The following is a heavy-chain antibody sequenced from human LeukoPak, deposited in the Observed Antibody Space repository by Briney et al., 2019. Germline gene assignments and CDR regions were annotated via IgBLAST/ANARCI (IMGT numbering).Heavy chain of an antibody. Sequence: ASVKVSCKASGYTFASYAISWVRQAPGQGLEWMGGIIPIFGTANYAQKFQGRVTITADESTSTAYMELSSLRSEDTAVYYCARGRYNCNYGGAFDIWGQGTMVTVSS. CDR1: GYTFASYA. CDR3: ARGRYNCNYGGAFDI. J-gene: IGHJ3*02. CDR2: IIPIFGTA. D-gene: IGHD1-7*01. V-gene: IGHV1-69*13.